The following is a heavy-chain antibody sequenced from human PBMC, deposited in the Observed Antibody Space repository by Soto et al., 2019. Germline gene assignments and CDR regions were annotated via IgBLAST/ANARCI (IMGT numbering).Heavy chain of an antibody. Sequence: QVQLVQSGAEEKKPGASVKVSCKASGYTFTSYAMHWVRQAPGQRLEWMGWINPGNGNTKYSQKFQGRVTITRDTSASTAYMELSSLRSEDTAVYYCARDRGPTIDYWGQGTLVTVSS. CDR3: ARDRGPTIDY. J-gene: IGHJ4*02. D-gene: IGHD3-10*01. CDR2: INPGNGNT. CDR1: GYTFTSYA. V-gene: IGHV1-3*05.